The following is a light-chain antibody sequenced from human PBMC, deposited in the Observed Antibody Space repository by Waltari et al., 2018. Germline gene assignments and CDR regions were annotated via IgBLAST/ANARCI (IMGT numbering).Light chain of an antibody. V-gene: IGLV3-21*03. CDR2: DDN. J-gene: IGLJ2*01. Sequence: SYVLTQPPSVSVAPGKTARITCGGNDIGSKSVHWYQQKPGQAPVLVVYDDNDRPSGSPELFSGSNSGTTATLTISRVEAGDEADYYCQVWDSSSDHVVFGGGTKLTVL. CDR3: QVWDSSSDHVV. CDR1: DIGSKS.